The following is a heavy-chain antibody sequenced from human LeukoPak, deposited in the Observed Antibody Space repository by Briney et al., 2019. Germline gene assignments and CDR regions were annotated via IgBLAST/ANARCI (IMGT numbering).Heavy chain of an antibody. D-gene: IGHD3-10*01. CDR1: GYSISSGYY. V-gene: IGHV4-38-2*02. CDR3: ARVSYGSGSYLSLFDY. CDR2: IYHSGST. Sequence: SETLSLTCTVSGYSISSGYYWGWIRQPPGKGLEWIGSIYHSGSTYYNPSLKSRVTISVDTSKNQFSLKLSSVTAADTAVYYCARVSYGSGSYLSLFDYWGQGTLVTVSS. J-gene: IGHJ4*02.